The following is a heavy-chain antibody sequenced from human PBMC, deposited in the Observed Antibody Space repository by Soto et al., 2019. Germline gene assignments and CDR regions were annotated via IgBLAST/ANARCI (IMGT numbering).Heavy chain of an antibody. D-gene: IGHD2-15*01. Sequence: ASVKVSCKASGYTFTGYYMHWVRQAPGQGLEWKGIINPSGGSTSYAQKIQGRVTMNRDTSTSTVYMELSSLRSEDTAVYYCARVYGSGGSCYSVDYWGQGTLVTVSS. V-gene: IGHV1-46*03. CDR3: ARVYGSGGSCYSVDY. CDR2: INPSGGST. CDR1: GYTFTGYY. J-gene: IGHJ4*02.